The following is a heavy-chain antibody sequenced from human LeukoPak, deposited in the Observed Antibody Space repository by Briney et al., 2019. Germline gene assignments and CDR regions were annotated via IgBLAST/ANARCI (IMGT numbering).Heavy chain of an antibody. Sequence: GGSLRLSCAASGFTFSSYIMNWVRRAPGKGLEWVSSISPSGSHKYYADSEKGRFTISRDNAKNSVSLQMNSLRAEDTAVYYCARVSDSTPDEGSWGQGTLVTVSS. CDR1: GFTFSSYI. V-gene: IGHV3-21*01. CDR3: ARVSDSTPDEGS. J-gene: IGHJ5*01. CDR2: ISPSGSHK. D-gene: IGHD3-22*01.